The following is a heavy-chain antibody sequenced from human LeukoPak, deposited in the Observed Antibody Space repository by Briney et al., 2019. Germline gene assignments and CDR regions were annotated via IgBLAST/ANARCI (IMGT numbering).Heavy chain of an antibody. CDR1: GFTFDDYA. V-gene: IGHV3-9*01. Sequence: GGSLRLSGAASGFTFDDYAMHWVRQAPGKGLEWVSGISWNSGSIGYADSVKGRFTISRDNAKNSLYLQMNSLRAEDTALYYCAKDTTARENLGFDYWGQGTLVTVSS. J-gene: IGHJ4*02. CDR3: AKDTTARENLGFDY. CDR2: ISWNSGSI. D-gene: IGHD4-17*01.